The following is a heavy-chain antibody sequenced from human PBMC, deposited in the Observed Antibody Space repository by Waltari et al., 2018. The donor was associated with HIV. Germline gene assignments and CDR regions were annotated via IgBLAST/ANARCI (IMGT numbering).Heavy chain of an antibody. J-gene: IGHJ4*02. CDR2: IYYSGST. D-gene: IGHD2-15*01. CDR1: GGSLRSSSYY. Sequence: QLQLQESGPGLVKPSETLSLTCTVSGGSLRSSSYYWGWIRQPPGKGLEWIGSIYYSGSTYYNPSLKSRVTISVDTSKNQFSLKLSSVTAADTAVYYCARAVQGYCSGGSCENYFDYWGQGTLVTVSS. V-gene: IGHV4-39*01. CDR3: ARAVQGYCSGGSCENYFDY.